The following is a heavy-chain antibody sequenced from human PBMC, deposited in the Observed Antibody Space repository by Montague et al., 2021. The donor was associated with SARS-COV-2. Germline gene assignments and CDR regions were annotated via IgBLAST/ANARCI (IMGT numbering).Heavy chain of an antibody. V-gene: IGHV4-59*01. CDR2: LHHSGST. CDR1: GYSITRDF. J-gene: IGHJ4*02. Sequence: SETLSLTCTVSGYSITRDFWCWLRQPPGKGLEWIGHLHHSGSTNXNASLKSRLTMSLDTSKNQFSLQLRSVTAADAAVYYCARVYLGFTVYKYSFDYWGQGILVTVSS. CDR3: ARVYLGFTVYKYSFDY. D-gene: IGHD5/OR15-5a*01.